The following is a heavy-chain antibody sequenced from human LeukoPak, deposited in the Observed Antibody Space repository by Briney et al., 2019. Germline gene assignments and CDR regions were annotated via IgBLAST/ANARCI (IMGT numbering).Heavy chain of an antibody. D-gene: IGHD1-26*01. Sequence: PGGSLRLSCAASGFTFSGSAMHWVRQASGNGLEWVGRIRSKANNYATAYAASVKGRFTISRDDSKNTAYLQMNSLKTEDRAVYYCARAGENYYDFYYWGQGTLVTVSS. CDR2: IRSKANNYAT. CDR3: ARAGENYYDFYY. J-gene: IGHJ4*02. V-gene: IGHV3-73*01. CDR1: GFTFSGSA.